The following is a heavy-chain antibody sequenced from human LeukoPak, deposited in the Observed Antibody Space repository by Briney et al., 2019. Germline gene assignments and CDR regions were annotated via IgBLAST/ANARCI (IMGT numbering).Heavy chain of an antibody. CDR1: GGSISSGDYY. J-gene: IGHJ3*02. CDR2: IYYSGST. CDR3: ARLASDLNAFDI. V-gene: IGHV4-30-4*08. Sequence: SETLSLTCTVSGGSISSGDYYWSWLRQPPGKGLEWIGYIYYSGSTYYNPSLKSRVTISVDTSKNQFSLKLSSVTAADTAVYYCARLASDLNAFDIWGQGTMVTVSS.